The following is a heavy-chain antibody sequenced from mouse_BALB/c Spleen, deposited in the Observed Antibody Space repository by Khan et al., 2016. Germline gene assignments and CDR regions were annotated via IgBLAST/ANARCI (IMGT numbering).Heavy chain of an antibody. CDR1: GFAFSRYW. CDR3: ARGDYGYDYFDY. V-gene: IGHV4-1*02. Sequence: EVKLLESGGGLVQPGGSLKLSCAASGFAFSRYWMSWVRQAPGKGLEWIGEINPDSSTINYTPSLKDKFIISRDNANNTLYLQMSKVRSEDTALYYCARGDYGYDYFDYWGQGTTLTVSS. D-gene: IGHD2-2*01. CDR2: INPDSSTI. J-gene: IGHJ2*01.